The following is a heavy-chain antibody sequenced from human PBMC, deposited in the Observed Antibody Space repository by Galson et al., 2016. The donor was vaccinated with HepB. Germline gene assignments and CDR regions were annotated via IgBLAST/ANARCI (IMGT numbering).Heavy chain of an antibody. CDR1: GDSVSSNNW. CDR3: ARQYWGGPSDY. J-gene: IGHJ4*02. D-gene: IGHD2/OR15-2a*01. V-gene: IGHV4-4*02. Sequence: ETLSLTCAVSGDSVSSNNWWSWVRQPPGKGLEWVGEIYHSGSTTYNPSLKSRVTMSVDKSKNQFSLNLSSVTAADTALYYCARQYWGGPSDYWGQGTLVTVSS. CDR2: IYHSGST.